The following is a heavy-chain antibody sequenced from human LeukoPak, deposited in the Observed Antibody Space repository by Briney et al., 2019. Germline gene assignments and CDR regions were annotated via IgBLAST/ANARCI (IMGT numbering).Heavy chain of an antibody. J-gene: IGHJ4*02. Sequence: GGSPRLSCAASGFTFSSYWMSWVRQAPGKGLEWVANIKQDGSEKYYVDSVKGRFTISRDNAKNTLYLQMNSLRAEDTAVYYCAKNYDYVWGTPSGFDYWGQGTLVTVSS. V-gene: IGHV3-7*03. D-gene: IGHD3-16*01. CDR2: IKQDGSEK. CDR3: AKNYDYVWGTPSGFDY. CDR1: GFTFSSYW.